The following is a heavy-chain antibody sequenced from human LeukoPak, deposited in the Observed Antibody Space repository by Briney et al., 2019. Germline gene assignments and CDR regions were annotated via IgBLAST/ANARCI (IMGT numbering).Heavy chain of an antibody. J-gene: IGHJ4*02. CDR2: INHSGST. D-gene: IGHD4-17*01. CDR3: ARGMTTFDY. CDR1: GGSFSGYY. V-gene: IGHV4-34*01. Sequence: PSETLSLTCAVYGGSFSGYYWSWIRQPPGKGLGWIGEINHSGSTNYNPSLKSRVTISVDTSKNQFSLKLSSVTAADTAVYYCARGMTTFDYWGQGTLVTVSS.